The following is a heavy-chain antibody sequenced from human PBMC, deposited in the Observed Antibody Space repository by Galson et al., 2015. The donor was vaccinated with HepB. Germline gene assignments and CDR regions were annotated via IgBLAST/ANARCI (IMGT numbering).Heavy chain of an antibody. V-gene: IGHV1-18*01. Sequence: SVKVSCKASGYTFTSYGISWVRQAPGQGLEWMGWISAYNGNTNYAQKLQGRVTMTTDTSTSTAYMELRSLRSDDTAVYYCARASYYDFWSGYYTDDAFDIWGQGTMVTVSS. CDR3: ARASYYDFWSGYYTDDAFDI. CDR1: GYTFTSYG. CDR2: ISAYNGNT. D-gene: IGHD3-3*01. J-gene: IGHJ3*02.